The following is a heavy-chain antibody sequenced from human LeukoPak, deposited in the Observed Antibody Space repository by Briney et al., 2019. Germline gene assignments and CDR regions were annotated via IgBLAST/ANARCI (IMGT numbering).Heavy chain of an antibody. D-gene: IGHD2-2*01. CDR3: ASKCPSNSCPGA. V-gene: IGHV4-59*12. J-gene: IGHJ3*01. CDR1: GGSISNYY. CDR2: IYNSGGT. Sequence: SETLSLTCTVSGGSISNYYWSWVRQPPGKGLEWIGFIYNSGGTNYNPSLKSRVTISLDTSKNQISLKLSSVTAADTAVYYCASKCPSNSCPGARGQGTIGTVFS.